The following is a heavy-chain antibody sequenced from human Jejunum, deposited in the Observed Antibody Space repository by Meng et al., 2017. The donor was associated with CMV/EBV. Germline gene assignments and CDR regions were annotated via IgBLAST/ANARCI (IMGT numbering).Heavy chain of an antibody. CDR2: LSRDSAYF. CDR1: GFSFSDYY. D-gene: IGHD6-25*01. V-gene: IGHV3-11*05. Sequence: VQLVWVWVGVVKPGGSLRLSCAAVGFSFSDYYISWIRQSPEKGLEWVSYLSRDSAYFNYADSVRGRFTISRDDSKNSLYLQMNSLTADDTAIYYCARGYRITAAADVWGQGTLVTVSS. CDR3: ARGYRITAAADV. J-gene: IGHJ4*02.